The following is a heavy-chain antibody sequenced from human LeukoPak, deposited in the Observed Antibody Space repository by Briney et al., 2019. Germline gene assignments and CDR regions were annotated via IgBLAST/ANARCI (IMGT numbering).Heavy chain of an antibody. V-gene: IGHV4-4*07. CDR3: ARKDLDW. CDR1: GVSISSYY. J-gene: IGHJ4*02. CDR2: VYTSGIT. Sequence: SETLSLTCTVSGVSISSYYWSWVRQPAGKGLEWIGRVYTSGITNYNPSLKSRLTLSLDTSKNQFSLNLRSVTAADTAMYYCARKDLDWWGRGTLVAVSS. D-gene: IGHD3/OR15-3a*01.